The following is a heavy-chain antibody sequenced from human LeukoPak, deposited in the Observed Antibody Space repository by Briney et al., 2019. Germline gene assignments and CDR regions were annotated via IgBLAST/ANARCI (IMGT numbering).Heavy chain of an antibody. CDR1: GYTFTNYY. CDR3: ASYTQSGAQGVSDY. J-gene: IGHJ4*02. V-gene: IGHV1-46*01. CDR2: IHPNDGDT. D-gene: IGHD3-10*01. Sequence: ASVKVSCKASGYTFTNYYMHWVRQAPGQGLEWMGLIHPNDGDTKYAQEFQDRVTMTRDTSTSTVYMELSSLRSEDTAVYYCASYTQSGAQGVSDYWGQGTLVTVSS.